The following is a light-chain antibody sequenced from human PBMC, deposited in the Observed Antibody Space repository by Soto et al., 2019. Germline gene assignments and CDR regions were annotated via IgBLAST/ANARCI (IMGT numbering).Light chain of an antibody. V-gene: IGLV8-61*01. Sequence: QTVVTQEPSFSVSPGGTVTLTCGLSSGSVSTNYYPSWYQQTPGQGPRTLIYSTNIRSSGVPDRFSGSILGNKAAFTITGAQADDESGYFCVLYMGSGIPPVFGGGTQLTVL. CDR2: STN. J-gene: IGLJ3*02. CDR1: SGSVSTNYY. CDR3: VLYMGSGIPPV.